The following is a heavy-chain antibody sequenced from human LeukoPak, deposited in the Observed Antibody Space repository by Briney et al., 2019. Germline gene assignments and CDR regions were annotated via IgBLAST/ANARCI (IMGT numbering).Heavy chain of an antibody. J-gene: IGHJ4*02. CDR2: INPSDSDT. CDR1: GYFFTSYW. CDR3: AKGYSRVDY. Sequence: GESLKISCKASGYFFTSYWIGWVCQMPGKGLEWMGIINPSDSDTRYSPSFQGQVTISADKSISTVYLQWSSLKASDTAKYYCAKGYSRVDYWGQGTLVTVSS. V-gene: IGHV5-51*01. D-gene: IGHD5-12*01.